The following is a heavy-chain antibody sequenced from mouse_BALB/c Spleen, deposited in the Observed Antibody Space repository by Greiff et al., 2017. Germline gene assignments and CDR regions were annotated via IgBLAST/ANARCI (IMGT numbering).Heavy chain of an antibody. D-gene: IGHD2-14*01. CDR3: TKAYYRYDGGAMDY. V-gene: IGHV1S16*01. Sequence: QVQLQQSGAELVKPGASVKLSCKASGYTFTSYYMYWVKQRPGQGLEWIGEINPSNGGTNFNEKFKSKATLTVDKSSSTAYMQLSSLTSEDSAVYYCTKAYYRYDGGAMDYWGQGTSVTVSS. CDR1: GYTFTSYY. J-gene: IGHJ4*01. CDR2: INPSNGGT.